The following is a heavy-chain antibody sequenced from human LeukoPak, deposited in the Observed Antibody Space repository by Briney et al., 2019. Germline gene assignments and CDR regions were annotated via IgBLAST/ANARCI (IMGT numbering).Heavy chain of an antibody. Sequence: GGSLRLSCAASGFTFSSYAMSWVRQAPGKGLEWVSGINWNGGSTGYADSVKGRFTISRDNAKNSLYLQMNSLRAEDTALYYCARDGARWNRYFDYWGQGTLVTVSS. CDR2: INWNGGST. CDR3: ARDGARWNRYFDY. CDR1: GFTFSSYA. V-gene: IGHV3-20*04. J-gene: IGHJ4*02. D-gene: IGHD4-23*01.